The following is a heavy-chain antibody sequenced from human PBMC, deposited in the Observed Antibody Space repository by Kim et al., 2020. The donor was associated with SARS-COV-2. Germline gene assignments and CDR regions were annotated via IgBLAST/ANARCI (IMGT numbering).Heavy chain of an antibody. J-gene: IGHJ5*02. D-gene: IGHD3-3*01. Sequence: SETLSLTCAVYGGSFSGYYWSWIRQPPGKGLEWIGEINHSGSTNYNPSLKSRVTISVDTSKNQFSLKLSSVTAADTAVYYCARENPKRGFGVVIMILSWFDPWGQGTLVTVSS. CDR2: INHSGST. CDR3: ARENPKRGFGVVIMILSWFDP. V-gene: IGHV4-34*01. CDR1: GGSFSGYY.